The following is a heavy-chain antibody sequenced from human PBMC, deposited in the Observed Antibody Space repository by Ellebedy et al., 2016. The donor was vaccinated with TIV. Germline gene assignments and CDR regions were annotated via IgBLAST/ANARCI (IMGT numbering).Heavy chain of an antibody. Sequence: GESLKISXAASGFTFSSYSMNWVRQAPGKGLEWVSSISSSSSYIYYADSVKGRFTISRDNAKNSLYLQMNSLRAEDTAVYYCRVGEWNVQHWGQGTLVTVSS. CDR3: RVGEWNVQH. CDR1: GFTFSSYS. CDR2: ISSSSSYI. V-gene: IGHV3-21*01. D-gene: IGHD3-10*01. J-gene: IGHJ1*01.